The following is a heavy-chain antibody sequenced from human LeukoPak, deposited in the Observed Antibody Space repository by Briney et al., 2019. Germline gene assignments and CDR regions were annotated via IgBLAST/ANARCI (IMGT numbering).Heavy chain of an antibody. J-gene: IGHJ4*02. D-gene: IGHD6-19*01. V-gene: IGHV3-30-3*01. CDR1: EFTFSNYA. CDR3: ARPRAEQWLDRGGDY. CDR2: ISYDGSNK. Sequence: HAGGSLRLSCAASEFTFSNYAMNWVRQAPGKGLEWVAVISYDGSNKYYADSVKGRFTISRDNSKNTLYLQMNSLRAEDTAVYYCARPRAEQWLDRGGDYWGQGTLVTVSS.